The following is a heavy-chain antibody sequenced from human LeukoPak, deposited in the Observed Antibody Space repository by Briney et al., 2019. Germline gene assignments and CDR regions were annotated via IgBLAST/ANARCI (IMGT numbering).Heavy chain of an antibody. J-gene: IGHJ4*02. CDR3: AKEPYYDSSGYYEIDY. Sequence: GGSLRLSCAASGFTFSSYGMHRVRQAPGKGLEWVAVISYDGSNKYYADSVKGRFTISRDNSKNTLYLQMSSLRAEDTAVYYCAKEPYYDSSGYYEIDYWGQGTLVTVSS. V-gene: IGHV3-30*18. D-gene: IGHD3-22*01. CDR1: GFTFSSYG. CDR2: ISYDGSNK.